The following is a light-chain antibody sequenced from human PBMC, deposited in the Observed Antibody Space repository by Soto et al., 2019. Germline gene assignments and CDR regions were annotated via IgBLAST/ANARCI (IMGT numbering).Light chain of an antibody. CDR1: QSVSSSY. CDR3: QQYGSSRQFT. Sequence: EIVLTQSPGTLSLSPGERATLSCRASQSVSSSYLTWYQQKPGQAPRLLIFGASTRATGIPDRFSGSGSGTDFTLTINRLEPEGFAVYYCQQYGSSRQFTFGPGTRVDFK. V-gene: IGKV3-20*01. J-gene: IGKJ3*01. CDR2: GAS.